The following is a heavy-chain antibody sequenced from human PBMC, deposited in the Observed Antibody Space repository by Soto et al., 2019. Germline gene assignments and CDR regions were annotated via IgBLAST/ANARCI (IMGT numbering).Heavy chain of an antibody. D-gene: IGHD5-12*01. Sequence: GGSLRLSCAASGFTFSTCAMNWGRQAPGKGLEWVSGISDSGVSSYYADSVKGRFTISRDNSKNTLHLQMNSLRAEDTAVYYCAKQGNGYNTDYWGQGTLVTVSS. CDR3: AKQGNGYNTDY. J-gene: IGHJ4*02. CDR2: ISDSGVSS. V-gene: IGHV3-23*01. CDR1: GFTFSTCA.